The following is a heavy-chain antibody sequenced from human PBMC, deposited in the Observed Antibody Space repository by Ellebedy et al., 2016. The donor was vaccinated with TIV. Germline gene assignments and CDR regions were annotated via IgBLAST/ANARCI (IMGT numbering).Heavy chain of an antibody. CDR3: AKVIGPRTMDLLSDAFDF. Sequence: GGSLRLSXAASGFTFDAYAMHWVRRAPGKGLEWVSGILWNSGNIGYADSVKGRFTISRDNAKNSLYLQMNSLRPEDTAFYYCAKVIGPRTMDLLSDAFDFWGQGTMVTVSS. CDR2: ILWNSGNI. V-gene: IGHV3-9*01. J-gene: IGHJ3*01. D-gene: IGHD4/OR15-4a*01. CDR1: GFTFDAYA.